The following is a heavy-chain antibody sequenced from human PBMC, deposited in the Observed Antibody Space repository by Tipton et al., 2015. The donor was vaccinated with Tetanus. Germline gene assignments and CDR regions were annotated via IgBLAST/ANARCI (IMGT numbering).Heavy chain of an antibody. V-gene: IGHV4-30-2*03. D-gene: IGHD3-9*01. CDR1: GGLITTGGYS. CDR3: ARHSSLKALNY. CDR2: IYQTDST. Sequence: LRLSCTVSGGLITTGGYSWGWIRQPPGQGLEWLGYIYQTDSTYYNPSVRSRLTISVDTSKNQFSLELSSVTAADTAVYYCARHSSLKALNYWGQGTLVTASS. J-gene: IGHJ4*02.